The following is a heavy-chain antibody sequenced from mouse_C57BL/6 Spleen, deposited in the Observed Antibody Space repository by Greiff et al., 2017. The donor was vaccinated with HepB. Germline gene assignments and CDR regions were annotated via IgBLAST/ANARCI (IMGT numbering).Heavy chain of an antibody. D-gene: IGHD1-1*01. CDR3: ASSYYYGSSYYAMDY. J-gene: IGHJ4*01. Sequence: QVQLKESGPELVKPGASVKISCKASGYAFSSSWMNWVKQRPGKGLEWIGRIYPGDGDTNYNGEFKGKATLTADKSSSTAYMQLRSLTSEDSAVYCCASSYYYGSSYYAMDYWGQGTSVTVSS. CDR2: IYPGDGDT. CDR1: GYAFSSSW. V-gene: IGHV1-82*01.